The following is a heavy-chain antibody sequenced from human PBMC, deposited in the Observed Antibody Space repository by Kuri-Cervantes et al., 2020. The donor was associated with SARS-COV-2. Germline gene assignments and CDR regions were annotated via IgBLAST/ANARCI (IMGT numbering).Heavy chain of an antibody. D-gene: IGHD6-19*01. J-gene: IGHJ4*02. CDR1: GFSLSTSGVG. CDR2: IFSNDEK. CDR3: ARFSMGRYSSGWPPYFDY. V-gene: IGHV2-26*01. Sequence: SGPTLVKPTQTLTLTCTFSGFSLSTSGVGVGWIRQPPGKALEWLAHIFSNDEKSYSTSLKSRLTISKDTSKSQVVLTMTNMDPVDTATYYCARFSMGRYSSGWPPYFDYRGQGTLVTVSS.